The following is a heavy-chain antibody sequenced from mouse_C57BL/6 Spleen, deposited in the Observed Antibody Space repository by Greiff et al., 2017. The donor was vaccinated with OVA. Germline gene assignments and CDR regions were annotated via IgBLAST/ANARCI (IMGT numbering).Heavy chain of an antibody. CDR3: ARGGLGRYFDY. CDR2: IYPGDGDT. J-gene: IGHJ2*01. CDR1: GYAFSSYW. V-gene: IGHV1-80*01. Sequence: VKLMESGAELVKPGASVKISCKASGYAFSSYWMNWVKQRPGKGLEWIGQIYPGDGDTNYNGKFKGKATLTADKSSSTAYMQLSSLTSEDSAVYFCARGGLGRYFDYWGQGTTLTVSS. D-gene: IGHD4-1*01.